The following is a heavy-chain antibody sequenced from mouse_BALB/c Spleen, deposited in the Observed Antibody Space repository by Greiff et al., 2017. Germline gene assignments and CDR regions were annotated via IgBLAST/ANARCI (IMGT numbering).Heavy chain of an antibody. CDR3: ARYRYDEYYFDY. Sequence: VQLQESAAELARPGASVKMSCKASGYTFTSYTMHWVKQRPGQGLEWIGYINPSSGYTEYNQKFKDKTTLTADKSSSTAYMQLSSLTSEDSAVYYCARYRYDEYYFDYWGQGTTLTVSS. CDR1: GYTFTSYT. D-gene: IGHD2-14*01. V-gene: IGHV1-4*02. CDR2: INPSSGYT. J-gene: IGHJ2*01.